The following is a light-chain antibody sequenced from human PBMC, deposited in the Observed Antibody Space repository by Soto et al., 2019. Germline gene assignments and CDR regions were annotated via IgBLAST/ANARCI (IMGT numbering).Light chain of an antibody. V-gene: IGLV2-14*01. CDR3: DSYTTSSTYV. Sequence: QSALTQPASVSGSPGQSIAISCTGTSSDVGGYSYVSWYQQQPGKAPKLVISDVSNRPSGVSDRFSGSKSGNTASLTISGLQIEDEADYYCDSYTTSSTYVFGTGPKVTVL. CDR2: DVS. CDR1: SSDVGGYSY. J-gene: IGLJ1*01.